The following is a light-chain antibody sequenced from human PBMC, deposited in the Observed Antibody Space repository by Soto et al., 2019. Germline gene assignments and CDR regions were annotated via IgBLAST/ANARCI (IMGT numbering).Light chain of an antibody. CDR3: QSSDSRLSGSDV. CDR1: SSNIGAGYH. J-gene: IGLJ1*01. V-gene: IGLV1-40*01. CDR2: GDS. Sequence: QSVLTQPPSVSGAPGQRVTISCTVSSSNIGAGYHVHWYQQLPGAAPKLLIFGDSNRPSGVPDRFSGSKSGTSASLAITGLQADDEADYYCQSSDSRLSGSDVFGTGTKVTV.